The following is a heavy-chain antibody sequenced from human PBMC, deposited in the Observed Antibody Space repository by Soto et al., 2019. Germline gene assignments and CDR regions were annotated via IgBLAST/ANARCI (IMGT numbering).Heavy chain of an antibody. CDR3: TSDTARVYYGMDV. D-gene: IGHD5-18*01. CDR2: IRSKANSYAT. Sequence: GSLRLSCAASGFTFSGSAMHWVRQASGKGLEWVGRIRSKANSYATAYAASVKGRFTISRDDSKNTAYLQMNSLKTEDTAVYYCTSDTARVYYGMDVWGQGTTVTVS. J-gene: IGHJ6*02. V-gene: IGHV3-73*01. CDR1: GFTFSGSA.